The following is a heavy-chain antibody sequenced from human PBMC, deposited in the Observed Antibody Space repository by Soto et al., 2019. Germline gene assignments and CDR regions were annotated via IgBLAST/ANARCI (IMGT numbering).Heavy chain of an antibody. J-gene: IGHJ6*03. D-gene: IGHD3-9*01. CDR2: ISSSGSTI. V-gene: IGHV3-11*01. CDR3: ARARTLDILTGYYVSAYYMDV. Sequence: VQLVESGGGLVKPGGSLRLSCAASGFTFSDYYMSWIRQAPGKGLEWVSYISSSGSTIYYADSVKGRFTISRDNAKNSLYLQMNSLRAEDTAVYYCARARTLDILTGYYVSAYYMDVWGKGTTVTVSS. CDR1: GFTFSDYY.